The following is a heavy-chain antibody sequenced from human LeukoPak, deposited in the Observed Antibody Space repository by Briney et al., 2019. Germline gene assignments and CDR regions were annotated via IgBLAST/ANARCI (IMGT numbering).Heavy chain of an antibody. D-gene: IGHD5-24*01. V-gene: IGHV3-11*03. Sequence: PGGSLRLSCAASGFSLSDYYMNWIRQAPGKGLEWVSYITTSSRYTNYADSVKGRFTISRDNAKNSLYLQMNSLRAEDTAVYFCARSMRDVYNPPDYWGQGTLVTVSS. CDR3: ARSMRDVYNPPDY. CDR1: GFSLSDYY. J-gene: IGHJ4*02. CDR2: ITTSSRYT.